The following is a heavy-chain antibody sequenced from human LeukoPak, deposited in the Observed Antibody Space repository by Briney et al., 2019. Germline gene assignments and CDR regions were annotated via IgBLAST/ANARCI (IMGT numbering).Heavy chain of an antibody. J-gene: IGHJ6*03. Sequence: ASVKVSCKASGYTFTSYGISWVRQAPGQGLEWMGWISAYNGNTNYAQKLQGRVTMTTDASTSTAYMELRSLRSDDTAVYYCAHTVGYCSSTSCYYYYYYMDVWGKGTTVTVSS. CDR1: GYTFTSYG. D-gene: IGHD2-2*01. V-gene: IGHV1-18*01. CDR2: ISAYNGNT. CDR3: AHTVGYCSSTSCYYYYYYMDV.